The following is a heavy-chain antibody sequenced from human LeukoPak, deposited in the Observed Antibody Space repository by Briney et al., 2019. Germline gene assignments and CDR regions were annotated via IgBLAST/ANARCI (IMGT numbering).Heavy chain of an antibody. D-gene: IGHD1-26*01. CDR3: ARDTSGSYSLLFDY. CDR1: GYTFTSYG. V-gene: IGHV1-18*01. CDR2: ISAYNGNT. Sequence: ASVKVSCKASGYTFTSYGTSWVRQAPGQGLEWMGWISAYNGNTNYAQKLQGRVTMTTDTSTSTAYMELRSLRSDDTAVYYCARDTSGSYSLLFDYWGQGTLVTVSS. J-gene: IGHJ4*02.